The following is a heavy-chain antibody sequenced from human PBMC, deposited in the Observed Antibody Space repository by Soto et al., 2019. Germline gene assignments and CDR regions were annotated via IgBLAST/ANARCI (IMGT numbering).Heavy chain of an antibody. D-gene: IGHD1-7*01. CDR2: IKPNSGDT. CDR3: APVGTTGTTGFYY. J-gene: IGHJ4*02. V-gene: IGHV1-2*02. Sequence: DSAKVSFKASRYTCIGYYIHWVRQAPGEGLEWMGWIKPNSGDTKYAQKFQARVTMTRDTSISTAYMELSRLRSDDTAVYYCAPVGTTGTTGFYYRGQGTLVA. CDR1: RYTCIGYY.